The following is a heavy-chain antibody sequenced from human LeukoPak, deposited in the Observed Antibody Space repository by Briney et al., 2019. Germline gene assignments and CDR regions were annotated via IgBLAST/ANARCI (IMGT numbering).Heavy chain of an antibody. CDR1: GFTFDDYA. V-gene: IGHV3-9*01. J-gene: IGHJ4*02. D-gene: IGHD6-19*01. CDR2: ISWNSGSI. Sequence: GRSLRLSCAASGFTFDDYAMHWVRQAPGKGLEWVSGISWNSGSIGYADSVKGRFTISRDNAKNSLYLQMNSLRAEDTALYYCAKDTSSGWETFDYWGQGTLVTVSS. CDR3: AKDTSSGWETFDY.